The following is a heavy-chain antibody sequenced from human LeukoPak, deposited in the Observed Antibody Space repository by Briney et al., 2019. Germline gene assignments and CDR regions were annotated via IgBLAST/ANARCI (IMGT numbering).Heavy chain of an antibody. CDR1: GFTFSTYV. Sequence: GGSLRLSCVASGFTFSTYVMGWVRQVPGKGLEWVSSVSESGGSTYYADSVKGRFTISRDNSKNTLYLQMNSLRAEDTAVYYCAKLREWELPDLFDYWGQGTLVTVSS. CDR2: VSESGGST. CDR3: AKLREWELPDLFDY. V-gene: IGHV3-23*01. J-gene: IGHJ4*02. D-gene: IGHD1-26*01.